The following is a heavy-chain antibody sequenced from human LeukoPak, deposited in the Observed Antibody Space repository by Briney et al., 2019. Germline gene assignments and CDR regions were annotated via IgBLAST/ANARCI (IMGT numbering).Heavy chain of an antibody. D-gene: IGHD5-24*01. V-gene: IGHV3-23*01. CDR1: GLTFNSHS. CDR3: APSRDGYKGTFDY. J-gene: IGHJ4*02. CDR2: VSTNGDVT. Sequence: GGSLRLSCVASGLTFNSHSMSWVRQAPGMGLEWVSVVSTNGDVTFYADSVKGRFTISRDNSKNTLYLQMNSLRAEDTAVYYCAPSRDGYKGTFDYWGQGTLVTVSS.